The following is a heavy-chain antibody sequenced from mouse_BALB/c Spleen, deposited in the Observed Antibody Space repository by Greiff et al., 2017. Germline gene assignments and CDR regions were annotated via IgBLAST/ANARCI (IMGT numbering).Heavy chain of an antibody. CDR2: INPSTGYT. J-gene: IGHJ2*01. V-gene: IGHV1-7*01. D-gene: IGHD2-2*01. CDR1: GYNFNSYW. Sequence: VQLQQSGAELAKPGASVKMSCKASGYNFNSYWMHWVKQRPGQGLEWIGYINPSTGYTEYNQKFKDKATLTADKSSSTAYMQLSSLTSEDSAVYYCSRWGAYGNDDYWGQGTTRTVSS. CDR3: SRWGAYGNDDY.